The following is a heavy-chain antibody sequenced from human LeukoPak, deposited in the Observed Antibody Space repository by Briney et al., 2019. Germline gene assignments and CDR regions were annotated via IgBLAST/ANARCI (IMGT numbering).Heavy chain of an antibody. CDR1: GFTFSSYA. Sequence: SGGSLRLSCAASGFTFSSYAMHWVRHAPGKGLEWVAVISYDGSNKYYADSVKGRFTISRDNSRNTLYLQMNSLGAEDTAVYYCARSDYGGNYFDYWGQGTLVTVSS. CDR3: ARSDYGGNYFDY. D-gene: IGHD4-23*01. J-gene: IGHJ4*02. CDR2: ISYDGSNK. V-gene: IGHV3-30-3*01.